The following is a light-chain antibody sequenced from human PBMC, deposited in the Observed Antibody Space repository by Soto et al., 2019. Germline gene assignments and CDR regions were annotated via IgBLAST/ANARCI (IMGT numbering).Light chain of an antibody. CDR3: QQYGSLSWT. J-gene: IGKJ1*01. V-gene: IGKV3-20*01. Sequence: EIVMTQSPVNLSVSPGERATLSCRASQNVDSNYLAWYQQKPGQAPRIIIFGASGRATGIPDRFSGSGSGTDFTLTISRLEPEDFAVYYCQQYGSLSWTFGQGTKVDIK. CDR1: QNVDSNY. CDR2: GAS.